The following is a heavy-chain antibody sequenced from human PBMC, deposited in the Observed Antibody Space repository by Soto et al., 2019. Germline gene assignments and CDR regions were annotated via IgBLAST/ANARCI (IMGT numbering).Heavy chain of an antibody. CDR3: ARQSWGLWFGYLDY. CDR2: ISYNGNT. CDR1: GGSISGYY. V-gene: IGHV4-59*08. Sequence: SETLSLTCTVSGGSISGYYWSWIRQPPGKGLEWIGYISYNGNTNYNPSLKSRVTISVDTSKNHFSLKLSSVTAADTAVYYCARQSWGLWFGYLDYWGQGTLVTVSS. J-gene: IGHJ4*02. D-gene: IGHD3-10*01.